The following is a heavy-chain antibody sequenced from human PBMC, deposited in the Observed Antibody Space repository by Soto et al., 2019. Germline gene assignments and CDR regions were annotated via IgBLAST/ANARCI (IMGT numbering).Heavy chain of an antibody. Sequence: EVQLVESGGGLIQPGGSLRLPCAASGISVSSNYMTWVRQAPGKGLECVSVSYSGGNTYYADSVKGRFTISRDNFKNTFYLQMNSLRAEDTAVYYCAKGYGAGSYFFDSWGQGTLVTVSS. CDR1: GISVSSNY. J-gene: IGHJ5*01. V-gene: IGHV3-53*01. CDR2: SYSGGNT. CDR3: AKGYGAGSYFFDS. D-gene: IGHD3-10*01.